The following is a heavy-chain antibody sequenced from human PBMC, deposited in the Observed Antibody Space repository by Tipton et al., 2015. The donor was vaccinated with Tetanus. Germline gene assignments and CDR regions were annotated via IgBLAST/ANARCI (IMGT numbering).Heavy chain of an antibody. CDR1: GYTFTNYY. Sequence: QVQLVQSGAEVKKPGASVKASCKTSGYTFTNYYMHCVRQAPGQRLEWMGVINPSAGTTGYEQKFQGRVIMTRDTSTTTVYMELNSLRSEDTAVFFCARSYDFYDSTGYTDDGMDVWGQGTSVTVSS. V-gene: IGHV1-46*01. CDR3: ARSYDFYDSTGYTDDGMDV. J-gene: IGHJ6*02. D-gene: IGHD3-22*01. CDR2: INPSAGTT.